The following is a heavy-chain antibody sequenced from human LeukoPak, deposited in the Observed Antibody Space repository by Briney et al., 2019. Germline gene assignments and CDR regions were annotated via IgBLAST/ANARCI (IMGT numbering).Heavy chain of an antibody. CDR3: ARGLDCSSTSCYIPYWAKCAYGWFDP. D-gene: IGHD2-2*02. Sequence: SETLSLTCAVYGGSFSGYYWNWIRQPPGKGLEWIGEINHSGSTNYNPSLKSRVTISVDTSKNQFSLKLSSVTAADTAVYYCARGLDCSSTSCYIPYWAKCAYGWFDPWGQGTLVTVSS. V-gene: IGHV4-34*01. CDR1: GGSFSGYY. CDR2: INHSGST. J-gene: IGHJ5*02.